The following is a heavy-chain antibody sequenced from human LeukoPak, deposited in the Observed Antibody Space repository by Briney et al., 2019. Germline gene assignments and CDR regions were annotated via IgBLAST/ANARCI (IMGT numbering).Heavy chain of an antibody. J-gene: IGHJ3*02. CDR1: GGSISSGSYY. CDR3: ARETVYYDSSGYYSPAFDI. Sequence: SQTLSLTCTVSGGSISSGSYYWSWIRQPAGKGLEWIGRIYTSGSTNYNPSLKSRVTISVDTSKNQFSLKLSSVTAADTAVYYCARETVYYDSSGYYSPAFDIWGQGTMVTVSS. V-gene: IGHV4-61*02. CDR2: IYTSGST. D-gene: IGHD3-22*01.